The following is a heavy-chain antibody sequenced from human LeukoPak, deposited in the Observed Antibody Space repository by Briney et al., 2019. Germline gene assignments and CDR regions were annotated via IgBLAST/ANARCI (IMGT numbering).Heavy chain of an antibody. Sequence: GGSLRLSCAASGFTFSSYAMHWVRQAPGKGLEWVAVISYDGSNKYYADSVKGRFTISRDSSKNTLYLQMNSLRAEDTAVYHFAREQWLARGYYDCWGQGTLVTVSS. CDR1: GFTFSSYA. V-gene: IGHV3-30*14. J-gene: IGHJ4*02. D-gene: IGHD6-19*01. CDR3: AREQWLARGYYDC. CDR2: ISYDGSNK.